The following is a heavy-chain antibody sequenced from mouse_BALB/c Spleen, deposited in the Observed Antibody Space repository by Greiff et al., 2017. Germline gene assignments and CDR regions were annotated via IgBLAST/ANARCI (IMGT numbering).Heavy chain of an antibody. D-gene: IGHD1-1*01. CDR2: IRNKANGYTT. CDR3: ARDGYGSSLWFAY. Sequence: ELKLVESGGGLVQPGGSLRLSCATSGFTFTDYYMSWVRQPPGKALEWLGFIRNKANGYTTEYSASVKGRFTISRDNSQSILYLQMNTLRAEDSATYYCARDGYGSSLWFAYWGQGTLVTVSA. J-gene: IGHJ3*01. CDR1: GFTFTDYY. V-gene: IGHV7-3*02.